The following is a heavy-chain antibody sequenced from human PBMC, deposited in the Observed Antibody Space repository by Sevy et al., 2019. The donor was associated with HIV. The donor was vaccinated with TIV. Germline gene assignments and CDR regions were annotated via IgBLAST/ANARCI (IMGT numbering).Heavy chain of an antibody. CDR3: AREPNSSSMYDAFDI. Sequence: GGSLRLSCAASGFRFSEHTMNWVRQAPGKGLEWVSSITRTSRYIYYADSMKGRTSISRDNAKNSLYLQMNSLGAEDTAVYYCAREPNSSSMYDAFDIWGQGTMVTVSS. V-gene: IGHV3-21*01. J-gene: IGHJ3*02. CDR1: GFRFSEHT. D-gene: IGHD2-2*01. CDR2: ITRTSRYI.